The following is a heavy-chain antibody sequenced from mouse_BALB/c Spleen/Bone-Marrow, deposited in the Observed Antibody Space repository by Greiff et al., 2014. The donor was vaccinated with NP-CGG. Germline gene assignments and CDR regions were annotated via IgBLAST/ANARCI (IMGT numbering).Heavy chain of an antibody. CDR2: IWAGGST. J-gene: IGHJ2*01. V-gene: IGHV2-9*02. CDR1: GFSLTSYG. CDR3: ARYYYGFLDY. D-gene: IGHD1-2*01. Sequence: VQLQESGPGLVAPSQSLSITCTVSGFSLTSYGVHWVRQPPGKGLEWLGVIWAGGSTNYNSTLMSRLSISIDNSKSQVFLKMNSLQTDDTAMYYCARYYYGFLDYWGQGTTLTVSS.